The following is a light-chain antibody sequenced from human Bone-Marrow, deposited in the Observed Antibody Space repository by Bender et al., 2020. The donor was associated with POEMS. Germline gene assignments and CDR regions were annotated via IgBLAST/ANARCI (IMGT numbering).Light chain of an antibody. J-gene: IGLJ1*01. CDR1: GSNIGGYP. CDR3: SSYAGSHTFYYV. CDR2: TIN. V-gene: IGLV1-44*01. Sequence: QSVLTQPPSVSGTPGQRVTISCSGSGSNIGGYPVNWYQQLPGTAPRLLIYTINERPSGVPDRFSASKSGNTASLTVSGLQAEDEADYFCSSYAGSHTFYYVFGTGTKVTVL.